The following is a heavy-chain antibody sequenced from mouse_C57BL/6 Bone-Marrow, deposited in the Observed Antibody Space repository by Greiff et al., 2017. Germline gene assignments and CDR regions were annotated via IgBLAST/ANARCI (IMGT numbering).Heavy chain of an antibody. J-gene: IGHJ3*01. V-gene: IGHV1-50*01. CDR3: ARSDDYDGFAY. Sequence: QVQLQQPGAELVKPGASVKLSCKASGYTFTSYWMQWVKQRPGQGLEWIGEIDPSDSYTNYNQKFKGKATLTVDTSSSTAYMQLSSLTSEDSAVYYCARSDDYDGFAYGGQGTLVTVSA. D-gene: IGHD2-4*01. CDR2: IDPSDSYT. CDR1: GYTFTSYW.